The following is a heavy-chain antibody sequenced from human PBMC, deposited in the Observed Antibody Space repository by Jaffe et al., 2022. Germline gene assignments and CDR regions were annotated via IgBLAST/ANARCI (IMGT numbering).Heavy chain of an antibody. D-gene: IGHD2-15*01. Sequence: EVQLVQSGAEVKKPGESLKISCKGSGYSFTSYWIGWVRQMPGKGLEWMGIIYPGDSDTRYSPSFQGQVTISADKSISTAYLQWSSLKASDTAMYYCARPDGTYCSGGSCWDYDAFDIWGQGTMVTVSS. J-gene: IGHJ3*02. CDR1: GYSFTSYW. V-gene: IGHV5-51*03. CDR2: IYPGDSDT. CDR3: ARPDGTYCSGGSCWDYDAFDI.